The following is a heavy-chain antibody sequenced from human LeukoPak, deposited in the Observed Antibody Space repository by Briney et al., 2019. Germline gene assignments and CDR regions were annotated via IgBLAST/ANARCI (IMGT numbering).Heavy chain of an antibody. J-gene: IGHJ4*02. CDR3: ARGYDSSGYCLDY. V-gene: IGHV1-69*05. CDR2: IIPIFGTA. D-gene: IGHD3-22*01. Sequence: GSSVKVSCKASGGTFSSYAISWVRQAPGQGLEWMGGIIPIFGTANYAQKFQGRVTNTTDKSTSTAYMELSSLRSEDTAVYYCARGYDSSGYCLDYWGQGTLVTVSS. CDR1: GGTFSSYA.